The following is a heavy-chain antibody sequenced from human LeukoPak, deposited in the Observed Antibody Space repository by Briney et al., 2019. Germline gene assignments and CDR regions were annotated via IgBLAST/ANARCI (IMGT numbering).Heavy chain of an antibody. CDR1: GFTFSSYA. Sequence: GGSLRLSCAASGFTFSSYAMHWVRQAPGKGLEWVAVISYDGSNKYYADSVKGRFTISRDNAKNTLYLQMNSLRAEDTAVYYCARVRSGGYFDYWGQGTLVTVSS. CDR3: ARVRSGGYFDY. D-gene: IGHD3-10*01. V-gene: IGHV3-30*04. J-gene: IGHJ4*02. CDR2: ISYDGSNK.